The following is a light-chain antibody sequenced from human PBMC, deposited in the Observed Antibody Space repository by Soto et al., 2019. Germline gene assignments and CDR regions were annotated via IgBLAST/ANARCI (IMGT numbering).Light chain of an antibody. Sequence: SALTQSPSASGSPGQSVTISCTGTSSDIGVNSFVSWYQQHPGKAPKLIIYEVSKRLSGAPDRFSGSKSGNTASLTISGLQADDEADYFCCSFAGSLYVFGTGTRSPS. CDR1: SSDIGVNSF. V-gene: IGLV2-8*01. CDR2: EVS. CDR3: CSFAGSLYV. J-gene: IGLJ1*01.